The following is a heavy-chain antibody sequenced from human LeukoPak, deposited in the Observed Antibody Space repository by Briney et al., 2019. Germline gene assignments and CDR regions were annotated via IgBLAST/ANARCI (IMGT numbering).Heavy chain of an antibody. CDR1: GGSISSYY. J-gene: IGHJ4*02. CDR2: IYYSGST. CDR3: ARSLGDSSGYYSAGH. Sequence: NTSETLSLTCTVSGGSISSYYWSWIRQPPGKGLEWIGYIYYSGSTNYNPSLKSRVTISVDTSKNQFSLKLSSVTAADTAVYYCARSLGDSSGYYSAGHWGQGTMVTVSS. D-gene: IGHD3-22*01. V-gene: IGHV4-59*01.